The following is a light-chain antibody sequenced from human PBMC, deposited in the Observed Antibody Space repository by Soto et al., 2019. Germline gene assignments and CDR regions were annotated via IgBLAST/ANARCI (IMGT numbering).Light chain of an antibody. Sequence: QAVVTQPPSVSGAPGQRVTISCTGSSSNIGAGYDVHWYQQLPGTAPKLLIYGNNNRPSGVPDRFSGSKSDTSASLAITGLQAEDEADYYCQSYDNSLSGWVFGGGTKVTVL. CDR3: QSYDNSLSGWV. J-gene: IGLJ3*02. CDR1: SSNIGAGYD. CDR2: GNN. V-gene: IGLV1-40*01.